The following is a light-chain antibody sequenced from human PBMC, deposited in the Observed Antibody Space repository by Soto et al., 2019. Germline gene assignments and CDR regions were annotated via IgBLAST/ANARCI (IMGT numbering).Light chain of an antibody. CDR3: QQANSFPIT. J-gene: IGKJ5*01. CDR1: QGISSY. CDR2: AAS. Sequence: DIQMTQSPSTLSASVGARVTITCRASQGISSYLAWYQQKPGKAHKLLIYAASSLQSGVPSRFSGSGSGTDFTLTISSLQPEEFATYYCQQANSFPITVGQGTRLEI. V-gene: IGKV1-12*01.